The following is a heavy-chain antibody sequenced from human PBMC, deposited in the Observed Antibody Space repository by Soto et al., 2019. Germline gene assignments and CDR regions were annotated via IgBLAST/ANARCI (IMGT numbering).Heavy chain of an antibody. J-gene: IGHJ4*02. CDR2: INPNTGGT. V-gene: IGHV1-2*04. Sequence: QVHLVQSGTEVRQPGASVRVSCKASGYTFTDYYLNWVRQAPGQGPEWMGWINPNTGGTDYAQKFRDWVTMTTDTSINTAYMDLSRLKSHDTAVYYCAKGGHYDSPHYADYWGQGTLVTVSS. CDR1: GYTFTDYY. CDR3: AKGGHYDSPHYADY. D-gene: IGHD3-22*01.